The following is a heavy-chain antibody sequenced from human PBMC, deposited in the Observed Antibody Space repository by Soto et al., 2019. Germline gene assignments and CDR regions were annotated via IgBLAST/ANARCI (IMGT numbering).Heavy chain of an antibody. V-gene: IGHV1-69*12. CDR3: ARADDSPNAFDI. J-gene: IGHJ3*02. Sequence: QVQLVQSGAEVKKPGSSVKVSCKASGGTFSSYAISWVRQAPGQGLEWMGGIIPIFGTANYAQKFQGRVTITADESPSTAYKGLSSLRSEDTAVYYSARADDSPNAFDIGGQGTMVTVSS. D-gene: IGHD3-22*01. CDR1: GGTFSSYA. CDR2: IIPIFGTA.